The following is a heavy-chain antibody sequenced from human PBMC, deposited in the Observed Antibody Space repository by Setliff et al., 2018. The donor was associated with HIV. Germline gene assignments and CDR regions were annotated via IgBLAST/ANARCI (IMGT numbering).Heavy chain of an antibody. V-gene: IGHV1-69*10. Sequence: ASVKVSCKASGYTFTGNYIHWVRQAPGQGLEWMGWIIPILGIANYAQKFQGRVTITADKSTSTAYMELSSLRSEDTAVYYCARDSGPGDYWGQGTLVTVSS. CDR3: ARDSGPGDY. J-gene: IGHJ4*02. D-gene: IGHD5-12*01. CDR1: GYTFTGNY. CDR2: IIPILGIA.